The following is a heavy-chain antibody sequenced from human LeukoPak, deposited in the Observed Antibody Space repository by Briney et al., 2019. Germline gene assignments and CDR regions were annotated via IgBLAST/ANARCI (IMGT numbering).Heavy chain of an antibody. D-gene: IGHD1-26*01. CDR2: IYYSGST. CDR3: ARERGIVGATGGFDI. V-gene: IGHV4-39*07. Sequence: KPSETLSLTCTVSGGSISSSSYYWGWIRQPPGKGLEWIVSIYYSGSTYYNPSLKSRVTISVDTSKNQFSLKLSSVTAADTAVYYCARERGIVGATGGFDIWGQGTMVTVSS. CDR1: GGSISSSSYY. J-gene: IGHJ3*02.